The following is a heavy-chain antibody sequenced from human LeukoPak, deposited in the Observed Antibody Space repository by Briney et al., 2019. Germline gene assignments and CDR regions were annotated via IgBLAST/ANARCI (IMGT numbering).Heavy chain of an antibody. V-gene: IGHV3-53*01. CDR3: ARVMAAGTDAFDI. D-gene: IGHD6-13*01. CDR2: IYSGGST. Sequence: GGSLRLPCAASGFTVSSNYMSWVRQAPGKGLEWVSVIYSGGSTYYADSVKGRFTISRDNSKNTLYLQMNSLRAEDTAVYYCARVMAAGTDAFDIWGQGTMVTVSS. CDR1: GFTVSSNY. J-gene: IGHJ3*02.